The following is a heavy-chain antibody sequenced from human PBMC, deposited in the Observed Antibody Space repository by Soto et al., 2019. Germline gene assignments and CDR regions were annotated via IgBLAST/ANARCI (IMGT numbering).Heavy chain of an antibody. CDR1: GGAFGRYS. CDR2: VIPVFNTS. J-gene: IGHJ4*02. V-gene: IGHV1-69*01. D-gene: IGHD4-17*01. CDR3: ARGDEMTAVTIFEY. Sequence: QVQLEQSGPGVKRPGTSVKVSCQASGGAFGRYSVSWVRQAPGQGLEWIGGVIPVFNTSNYSLKFQGRVAIFADLSTSTVFMELRSLRSEDTALYYCARGDEMTAVTIFEYWGQGTLVTVSS.